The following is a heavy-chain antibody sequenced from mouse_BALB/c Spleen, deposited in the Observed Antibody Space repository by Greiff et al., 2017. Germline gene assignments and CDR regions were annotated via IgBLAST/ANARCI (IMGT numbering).Heavy chain of an antibody. CDR2: ISSGSSTI. J-gene: IGHJ2*01. CDR1: GFTFSSFG. Sequence: EVQLQESGGGLVQPGGSRKLSCAASGFTFSSFGMHWVRQAPEKGLEWVAYISSGSSTIYYADTVKGRFTISRDNPKNTLFLQMTSLRSEDTAMYYCARDHYFDYWGQGTTLTVSS. CDR3: ARDHYFDY. V-gene: IGHV5-17*02.